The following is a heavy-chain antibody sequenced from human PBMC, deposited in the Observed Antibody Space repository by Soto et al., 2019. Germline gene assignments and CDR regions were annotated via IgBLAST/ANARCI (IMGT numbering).Heavy chain of an antibody. CDR2: ISAYNGNT. D-gene: IGHD3-10*01. V-gene: IGHV1-18*01. CDR3: ARVRRYYYGSGSFATKLDP. Sequence: ASVKVSCKASGYTFTSYGISWVRQAPGQGLEWMGWISAYNGNTNYAQKLQGRVTMTTDTSTSTAYMELRSLRSDDTAVYYCARVRRYYYGSGSFATKLDPWGQGTLVTVSS. CDR1: GYTFTSYG. J-gene: IGHJ5*02.